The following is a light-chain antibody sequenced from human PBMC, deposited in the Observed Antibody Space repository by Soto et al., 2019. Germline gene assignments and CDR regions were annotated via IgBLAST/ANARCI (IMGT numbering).Light chain of an antibody. CDR2: DVS. Sequence: QSVLTQPASVSGSPGQSITISCTGTSSDVGGYNYVSWYQQHPGKAPKLMIYDVSNRPSGVSNRFSGSKSGNTASLTISGLQAEDEADYYCSSYTSSNTFGVFGGGTKVTVL. CDR1: SSDVGGYNY. CDR3: SSYTSSNTFGV. V-gene: IGLV2-14*01. J-gene: IGLJ2*01.